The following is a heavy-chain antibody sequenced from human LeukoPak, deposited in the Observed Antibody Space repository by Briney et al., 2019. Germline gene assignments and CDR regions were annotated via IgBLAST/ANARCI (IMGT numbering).Heavy chain of an antibody. CDR1: GYTFTSYC. CDR3: ARHPYADMLARRYYVGY. D-gene: IGHD5-12*01. CDR2: IIAYNGNT. J-gene: IGHJ4*02. Sequence: ASVKVSCKASGYTFTSYCISWVRQAPGQGLEWMGWIIAYNGNTIYAQKFQGRVIMTTDTSTNTAYMELRSLSSDDTDVHYCARHPYADMLARRYYVGYWGQGTLVTVFS. V-gene: IGHV1-18*04.